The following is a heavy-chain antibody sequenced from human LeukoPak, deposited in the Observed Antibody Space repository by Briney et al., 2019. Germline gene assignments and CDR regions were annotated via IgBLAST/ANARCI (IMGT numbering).Heavy chain of an antibody. J-gene: IGHJ1*01. V-gene: IGHV4-59*01. CDR3: AKSGWLRRAFFQD. CDR1: GDSLNTFF. Sequence: SETLSLTCNVSGDSLNTFFWNWIRPPPGKGLEWLGYISHSGSTNYNPSLKSRLTMSVDMTKNQFSLRLTSATAADTAVYFCAKSGWLRRAFFQDWGQGILVTVSS. CDR2: ISHSGST. D-gene: IGHD6-19*01.